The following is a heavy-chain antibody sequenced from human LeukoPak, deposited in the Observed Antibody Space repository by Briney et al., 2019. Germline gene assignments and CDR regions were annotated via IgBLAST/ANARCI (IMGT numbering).Heavy chain of an antibody. V-gene: IGHV1-46*01. CDR1: GYTFTSYY. Sequence: ASVTVSCKASGYTFTSYYMHWVRQAPGQGLEWMGIINPSGGSTSYAQKFQGRVTMTRDTSTSTVYMELSSLRSEDTAVYYCARVRREVVLRYSPGHFPFDYWGQGTLVTVSS. D-gene: IGHD3-9*01. CDR3: ARVRREVVLRYSPGHFPFDY. CDR2: INPSGGST. J-gene: IGHJ4*02.